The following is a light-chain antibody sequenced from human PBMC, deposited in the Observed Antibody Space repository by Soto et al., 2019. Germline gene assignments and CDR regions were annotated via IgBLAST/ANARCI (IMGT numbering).Light chain of an antibody. V-gene: IGLV2-14*01. CDR2: DVS. Sequence: QSALTQPASVSASPGQSISISCTGTSYDVGGHNSVSWYQQHPGKAPKLMIYDVSYRPSGVSNRFSGSKSGNTASLTISGLQAEDEADYYCSSNTSRRTRVFGGGTKLTVL. CDR1: SYDVGGHNS. CDR3: SSNTSRRTRV. J-gene: IGLJ2*01.